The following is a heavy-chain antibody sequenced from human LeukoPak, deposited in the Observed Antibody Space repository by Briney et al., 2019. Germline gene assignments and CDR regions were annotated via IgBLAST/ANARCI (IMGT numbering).Heavy chain of an antibody. Sequence: GGSLRVSCTVSGFTVSSNSMSWVRRAPGKGLEWVSFIYSDNTHYSDSVKGRFTISRDNSKNTLYLQMNSLRAEDTAVYYCARRAGAYSHPYDYWGQGTLVTVSS. J-gene: IGHJ4*02. CDR2: IYSDNT. V-gene: IGHV3-53*01. D-gene: IGHD4/OR15-4a*01. CDR3: ARRAGAYSHPYDY. CDR1: GFTVSSNS.